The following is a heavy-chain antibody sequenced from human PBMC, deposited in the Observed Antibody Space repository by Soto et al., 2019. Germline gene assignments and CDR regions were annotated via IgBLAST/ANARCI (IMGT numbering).Heavy chain of an antibody. CDR3: ARSSRITIFGVVIIPALDGMDV. V-gene: IGHV4-34*01. CDR1: GGSFSCYY. J-gene: IGHJ6*02. D-gene: IGHD3-3*01. CDR2: INHSGST. Sequence: PSETLSLTSSVYGGSFSCYYWILIRQPPGKGLEWIGEINHSGSTNYNPSLKSRVTIPVDTSKNQFSLKLSSVTAADTAVYYCARSSRITIFGVVIIPALDGMDVWGQGTTVTVSS.